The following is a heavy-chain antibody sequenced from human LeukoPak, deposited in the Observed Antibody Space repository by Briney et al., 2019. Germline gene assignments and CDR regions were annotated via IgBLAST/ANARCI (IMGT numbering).Heavy chain of an antibody. CDR2: INTNTGNP. V-gene: IGHV7-4-1*02. CDR3: ARVAPEDIVVVVAAPLDY. Sequence: ASVKVSCKASGYTFTSYAMNWVRQAPGQGLEWMGWINTNTGNPTYAQGFTGRFVFSLDTSVSTAYLQISSLKAEDTAVYYCARVAPEDIVVVVAAPLDYWGQGTLDTVSS. D-gene: IGHD2-15*01. J-gene: IGHJ4*02. CDR1: GYTFTSYA.